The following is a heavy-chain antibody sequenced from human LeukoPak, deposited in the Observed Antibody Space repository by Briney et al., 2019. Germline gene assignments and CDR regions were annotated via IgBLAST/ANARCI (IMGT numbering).Heavy chain of an antibody. D-gene: IGHD6-13*01. CDR2: INHSGST. Sequence: XXXVXGGSFXXYYWXXIRQPPGKGLEWIGEINHSGSTNYNPSLKSRVTISVDTSKNQFSLKLSSVTAADTAVYYCARVLRGSSWWEVDYWGQGTLVTVSS. V-gene: IGHV4-34*01. CDR3: ARVLRGSSWWEVDY. CDR1: GGSFXXYY. J-gene: IGHJ4*02.